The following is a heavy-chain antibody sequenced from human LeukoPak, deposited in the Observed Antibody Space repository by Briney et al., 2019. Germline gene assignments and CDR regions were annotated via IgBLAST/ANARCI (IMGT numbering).Heavy chain of an antibody. D-gene: IGHD2-15*01. CDR1: DGSASSSSYS. J-gene: IGHJ4*02. CDR3: AAQVYCSGGSCYSRYFDY. CDR2: IYYSGST. Sequence: TTSETLSLTCTVSDGSASSSSYSWGWIRQPPGKGLEWIGSIYYSGSTYYNPSLKSRVTISADTSKNQFSLKLTSVTAADTAVFYCAAQVYCSGGSCYSRYFDYWGQGTLVTVSS. V-gene: IGHV4-39*01.